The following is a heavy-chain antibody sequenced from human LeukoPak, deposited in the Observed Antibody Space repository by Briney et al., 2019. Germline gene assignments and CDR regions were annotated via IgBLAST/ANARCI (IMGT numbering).Heavy chain of an antibody. Sequence: PSETLSLTCTVSGGSISSGSYFWSWIRQPARKGLEWIGRVYSSGITNYSPSLKSRVTISIDTSKKQFSLKLSSVTAADTAIYYCARVSYNNYGRPNYFDPWGQGTLVTVSS. J-gene: IGHJ5*02. CDR1: GGSISSGSYF. V-gene: IGHV4-61*02. D-gene: IGHD4-11*01. CDR2: VYSSGIT. CDR3: ARVSYNNYGRPNYFDP.